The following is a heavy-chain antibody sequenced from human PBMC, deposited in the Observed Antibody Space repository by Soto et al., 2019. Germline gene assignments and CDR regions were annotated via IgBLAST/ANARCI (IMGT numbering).Heavy chain of an antibody. CDR2: ISAYNGNT. CDR3: ARPRFLEWLFTLGS. Sequence: QVQLVQSGAEVKKPGASVKVSCKASGYTFTSYGISWVRQAPGQGLEWMGWISAYNGNTNYAQKFQGRVTRTTDTSTTTAYMELRSLRSDDTAVYYCARPRFLEWLFTLGSWGQGTLVTVSS. CDR1: GYTFTSYG. V-gene: IGHV1-18*01. J-gene: IGHJ4*02. D-gene: IGHD3-3*01.